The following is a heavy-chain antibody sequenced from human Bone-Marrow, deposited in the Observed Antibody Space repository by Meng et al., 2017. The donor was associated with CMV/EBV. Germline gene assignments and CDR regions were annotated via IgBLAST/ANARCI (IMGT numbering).Heavy chain of an antibody. CDR1: GHPLTGSY. CDR2: MSFDTGAT. CDR3: TRSGHFWGFDA. V-gene: IGHV1-2*02. J-gene: IGHJ3*01. D-gene: IGHD3-3*02. Sequence: ASVKVSCKASGHPLTGSYMHWVRQAPGQGLEWMGWMSFDTGATKYAQMYQGRVSLTRDTSINTIYMELSSLTFDDTAVYFCTRSGHFWGFDAWGQGTLVTVSS.